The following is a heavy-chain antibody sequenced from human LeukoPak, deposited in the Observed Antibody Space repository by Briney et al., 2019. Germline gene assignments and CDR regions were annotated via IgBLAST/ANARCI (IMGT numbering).Heavy chain of an antibody. CDR2: FDPEDGET. D-gene: IGHD3-10*01. V-gene: IGHV1-24*01. Sequence: ASVTVSCKVSGYTLTELSMHWVRQAPGKGLEWMGGFDPEDGETIYAQKFQGRVTITEDTSTDTAYMELSSLRSEDTAVYYCATLPYYYGSGRDYWGQGTLVTVSS. CDR1: GYTLTELS. CDR3: ATLPYYYGSGRDY. J-gene: IGHJ4*02.